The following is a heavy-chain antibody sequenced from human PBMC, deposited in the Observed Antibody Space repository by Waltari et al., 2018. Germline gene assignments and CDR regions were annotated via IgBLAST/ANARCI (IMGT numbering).Heavy chain of an antibody. V-gene: IGHV1-46*01. CDR2: INPSGGST. D-gene: IGHD6-13*01. CDR1: GYTFTSYY. J-gene: IGHJ4*02. Sequence: QVQLVQSGAEVKKPGASVKVSCKASGYTFTSYYMHWVRQAPGQGLEWMGIINPSGGSTSYAQKFQGRVTMTRDTSTSTVYMELSSLRSEDTAVYYCARDSFRGIAAAGTSLGYWGQGTLVTVSS. CDR3: ARDSFRGIAAAGTSLGY.